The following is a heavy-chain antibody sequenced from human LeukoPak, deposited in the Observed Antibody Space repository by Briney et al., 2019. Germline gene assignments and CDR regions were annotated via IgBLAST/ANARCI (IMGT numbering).Heavy chain of an antibody. Sequence: HPGGSLRLSCAASGFTFSSYSMNWVRQAPGKGLEWVSYISSSRSTIYYADSVKGRFTISRDNAKNSLYLQMNSLRAEDTAVYYCARESSGCQGYWGQGTLVTVSS. CDR1: GFTFSSYS. J-gene: IGHJ4*02. V-gene: IGHV3-48*01. CDR3: ARESSGCQGY. D-gene: IGHD6-19*01. CDR2: ISSSRSTI.